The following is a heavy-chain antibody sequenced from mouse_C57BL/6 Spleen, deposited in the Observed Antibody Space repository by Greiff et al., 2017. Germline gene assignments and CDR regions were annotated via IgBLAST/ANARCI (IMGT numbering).Heavy chain of an antibody. V-gene: IGHV5-4*01. Sequence: EVNLVESGGGLVKPGGSLKLSCAASGFTFSSYAMSWVRQTPEKRLEWVATISDGGSYTYYPDNVKGRFTISRDNAKNNLYLQMSHLKSEDTAMYYCSRDHYYGSSFNYWGQVTTLSVSS. CDR2: ISDGGSYT. CDR1: GFTFSSYA. CDR3: SRDHYYGSSFNY. J-gene: IGHJ2*01. D-gene: IGHD1-1*01.